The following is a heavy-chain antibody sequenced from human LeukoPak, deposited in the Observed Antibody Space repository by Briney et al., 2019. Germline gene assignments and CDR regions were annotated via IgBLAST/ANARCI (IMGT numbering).Heavy chain of an antibody. CDR2: IWYDGSNK. V-gene: IGHV3-33*01. J-gene: IGHJ4*02. CDR3: ARDRAQAFDY. CDR1: GYTFTSYG. D-gene: IGHD3-10*01. Sequence: GASVKVSCKASGYTFTSYGMHWVRQAPGKGLEWVAVIWYDGSNKYYADSVKGRFTISRDNSKNTLYLQMNSLRAEDTAVYYCARDRAQAFDYWGQGTLVTVSS.